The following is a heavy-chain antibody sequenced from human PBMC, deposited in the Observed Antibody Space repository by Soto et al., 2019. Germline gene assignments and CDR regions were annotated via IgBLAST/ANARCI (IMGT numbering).Heavy chain of an antibody. J-gene: IGHJ4*02. CDR1: GFTFNKYA. CDR2: ISGSGAST. D-gene: IGHD3-16*01. CDR3: AKTPGVITVITSFDH. Sequence: GESLKISCVASGFTFNKYALAWVRQAPGKGLEWVSAISGSGASTYDADSVKGRFTISRDNSNSTLYLQMNSLRAEDTAVYYCAKTPGVITVITSFDHWGQGTPVTVSS. V-gene: IGHV3-23*01.